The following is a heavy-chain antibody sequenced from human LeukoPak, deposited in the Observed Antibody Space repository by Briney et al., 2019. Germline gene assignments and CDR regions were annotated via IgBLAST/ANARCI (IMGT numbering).Heavy chain of an antibody. J-gene: IGHJ4*02. CDR1: GGSFSGYY. Sequence: SETLSLTCAVYGGSFSGYYWSWIRQHPGKGLEWIGYIYYSGSTYCNPSLKSRVTISVDTSKNQFSLKLSSVTAADTAVYYCARFSRITIFGVVIDGSTGFDYWGQGTLVTVSS. D-gene: IGHD3-3*01. CDR2: IYYSGST. V-gene: IGHV4-31*11. CDR3: ARFSRITIFGVVIDGSTGFDY.